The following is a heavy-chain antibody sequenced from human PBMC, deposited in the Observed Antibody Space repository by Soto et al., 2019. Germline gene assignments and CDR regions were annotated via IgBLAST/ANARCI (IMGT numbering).Heavy chain of an antibody. V-gene: IGHV1-18*01. Sequence: GASVKVSCKASGYTFTSYGISWVRQAPGQGLEWMGWISAYNGNTNYAQKLQGRVTMTTDTSTSTTYMELRSLRSDDTAVYYCARANTIFGVATNENWFDPWGQGTLVTVSS. CDR3: ARANTIFGVATNENWFDP. D-gene: IGHD3-3*01. CDR1: GYTFTSYG. CDR2: ISAYNGNT. J-gene: IGHJ5*02.